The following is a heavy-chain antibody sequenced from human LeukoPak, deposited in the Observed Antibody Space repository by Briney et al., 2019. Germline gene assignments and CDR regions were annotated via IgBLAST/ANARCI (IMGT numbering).Heavy chain of an antibody. Sequence: PVKVSCKASGGTFRSFAINWVRQAPGKGLEWMGGIIPMINTPKYAQRFQGRVSITADESTSTGYMEVSSLRSEDTAVYYCAIFQGTYGDNDNDFWGQGTLVTVSS. V-gene: IGHV1-69*13. J-gene: IGHJ4*02. CDR3: AIFQGTYGDNDNDF. CDR1: GGTFRSFA. CDR2: IIPMINTP. D-gene: IGHD4-17*01.